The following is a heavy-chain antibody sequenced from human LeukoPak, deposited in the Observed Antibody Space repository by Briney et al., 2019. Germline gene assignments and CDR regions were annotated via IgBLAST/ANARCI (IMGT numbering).Heavy chain of an antibody. D-gene: IGHD6-6*01. CDR3: AREPTMQDALEVFDY. V-gene: IGHV7-4-1*02. J-gene: IGHJ4*02. CDR1: GYTFTSYA. Sequence: ASVKVSCKASGYTFTSYAMNWVRQAPGQGLEWMGWINTNTGNPTYAQGFTGRFVFSLDTSVSTAYLQISSLKAEDTAVYYCAREPTMQDALEVFDYWGQGTLSPSPQ. CDR2: INTNTGNP.